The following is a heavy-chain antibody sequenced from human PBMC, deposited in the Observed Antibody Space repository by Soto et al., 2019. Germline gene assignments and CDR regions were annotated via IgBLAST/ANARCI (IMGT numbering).Heavy chain of an antibody. D-gene: IGHD6-19*01. V-gene: IGHV3-23*01. CDR3: AKSYSSGGYGYFDY. CDR1: GFTLCRHA. CDR2: IGGIGVST. J-gene: IGHJ4*02. Sequence: GSLRLSCAAPGFTLCRHALSWGRQAPGRGREWVSAIGGIGVSTYSEDSVKGRSTISRDNSKTTLYLKMNSLRAEDPAVYYCAKSYSSGGYGYFDYWGQGTMVTAS.